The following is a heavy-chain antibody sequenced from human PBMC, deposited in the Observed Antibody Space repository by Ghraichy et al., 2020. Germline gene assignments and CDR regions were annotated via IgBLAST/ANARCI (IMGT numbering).Heavy chain of an antibody. CDR3: AKGSREERWLQNDY. D-gene: IGHD5-24*01. Sequence: GGSLRLSCAASGFTFSSYAMSWVRQAPGKGLEWVSAISGSGGSTYYADSVKGRFTISRDNSKNTLYLQMNSLRAEDTAVYYCAKGSREERWLQNDYWGQGTLVTVSS. J-gene: IGHJ4*02. CDR1: GFTFSSYA. V-gene: IGHV3-23*01. CDR2: ISGSGGST.